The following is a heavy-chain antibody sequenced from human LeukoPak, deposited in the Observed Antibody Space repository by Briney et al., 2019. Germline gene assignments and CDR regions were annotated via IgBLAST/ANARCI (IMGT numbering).Heavy chain of an antibody. CDR2: ISYDGSNK. CDR3: ARKVQVPRVGAFDI. CDR1: GFTFSSYA. V-gene: IGHV3-30-3*01. J-gene: IGHJ3*02. D-gene: IGHD1-1*01. Sequence: GRSLRLSCAASGFTFSSYAMHWVRQAPGKGLEWVAVISYDGSNKYYADSVKGRFTISRDNSKNTLYLQMNSLRAEDTAVYYCARKVQVPRVGAFDIWGQGTMVTVSS.